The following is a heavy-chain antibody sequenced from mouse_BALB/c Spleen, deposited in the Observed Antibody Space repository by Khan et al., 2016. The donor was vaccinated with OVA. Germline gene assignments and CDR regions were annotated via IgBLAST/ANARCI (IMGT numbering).Heavy chain of an antibody. Sequence: MQLEESGPSLVKPSQTQSLTCSVTGDSITSGYWSWIRKFPGNKLEYMGYMIYSGNTYYNPPLKSRISITRHTSKNQYYLQLNSVTTEDTATYYCARSTYRYAFAYWGQGTLVTVSA. V-gene: IGHV3-8*02. J-gene: IGHJ3*01. CDR1: GDSITSGY. CDR2: MIYSGNT. CDR3: ARSTYRYAFAY. D-gene: IGHD2-14*01.